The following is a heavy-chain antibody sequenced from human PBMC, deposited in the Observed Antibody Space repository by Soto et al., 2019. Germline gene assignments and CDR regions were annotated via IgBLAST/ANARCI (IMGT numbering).Heavy chain of an antibody. Sequence: QVQLVESGGGVVQPGRSLRLSCAASGFTFSSYAMHWVRQAPGKGLEWVAVISYDGSNKYYADSVKGRFTISRDNSKNTLYLQMNSLRAEDTAVYYCARGVEHWFDPWGQGTLVTVSS. CDR1: GFTFSSYA. J-gene: IGHJ5*02. CDR2: ISYDGSNK. CDR3: ARGVEHWFDP. V-gene: IGHV3-30-3*01. D-gene: IGHD1-1*01.